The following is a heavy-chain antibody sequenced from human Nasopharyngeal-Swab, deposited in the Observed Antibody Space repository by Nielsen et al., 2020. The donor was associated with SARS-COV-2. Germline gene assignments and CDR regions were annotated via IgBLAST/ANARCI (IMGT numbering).Heavy chain of an antibody. CDR2: IKQDGSEK. Sequence: WIRQPPGKGLEWVANIKQDGSEKYYVDSVKGRFTISRDNAKNSLYLQMNSLRAEDTAVYYCARVPYSWNYNRTQLKYYFDYWGQGTLVTVSS. V-gene: IGHV3-7*01. CDR3: ARVPYSWNYNRTQLKYYFDY. J-gene: IGHJ4*02. D-gene: IGHD1-7*01.